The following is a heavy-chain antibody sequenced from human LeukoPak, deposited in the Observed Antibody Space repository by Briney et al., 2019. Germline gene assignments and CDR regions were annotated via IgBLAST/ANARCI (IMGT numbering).Heavy chain of an antibody. CDR1: GFIFSDYT. V-gene: IGHV3-69-1*01. D-gene: IGHD1-14*01. Sequence: GGSLRLSCAASGFIFSDYTMNWVRQAPGKGLEWVASVGTSGSTYYADSVRGRFTISRDNAKNSLYLQMDDLRVEDTAVFYCARRREPELWGQGTMVTVSS. CDR2: VGTSGST. CDR3: ARRREPEL. J-gene: IGHJ3*01.